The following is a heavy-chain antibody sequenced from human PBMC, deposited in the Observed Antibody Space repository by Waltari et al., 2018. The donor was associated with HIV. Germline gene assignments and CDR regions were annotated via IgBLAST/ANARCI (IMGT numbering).Heavy chain of an antibody. J-gene: IGHJ4*01. Sequence: QDQLLQAGTEVKEPGASLRVSCRASVYTFIGYFIPWVRQAPGQGLEWMGDLNPRSGDTEYAQKFRGRVTLTGDTSVNTAYLDLKGLRFDDTATYFCHRPWDSDHWGSDLWGQGTLVIVS. V-gene: IGHV1-2*02. D-gene: IGHD3-16*01. CDR1: VYTFIGYF. CDR3: HRPWDSDHWGSDL. CDR2: LNPRSGDT.